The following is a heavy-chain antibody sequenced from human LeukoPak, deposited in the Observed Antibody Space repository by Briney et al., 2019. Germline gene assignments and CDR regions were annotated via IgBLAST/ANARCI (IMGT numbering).Heavy chain of an antibody. Sequence: RGALRLSCSASGFTFSSYAMHWVRQAPGEGVEYVSAISSNGGSTYYADSVNGRFTISRDNSKNTLYIQMSSLRAEDTAVYYCVKDATHSYGLVTYFDYWGQGPLVSVLS. CDR2: ISSNGGST. V-gene: IGHV3-64D*06. CDR1: GFTFSSYA. D-gene: IGHD5-18*01. J-gene: IGHJ4*02. CDR3: VKDATHSYGLVTYFDY.